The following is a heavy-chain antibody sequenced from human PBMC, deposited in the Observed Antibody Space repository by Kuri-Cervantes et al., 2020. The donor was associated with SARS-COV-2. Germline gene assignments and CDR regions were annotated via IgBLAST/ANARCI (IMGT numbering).Heavy chain of an antibody. CDR2: INPNSGGT. J-gene: IGHJ3*02. Sequence: ASVKVSCKASGYTFTGYYMHWVRQAPGQGLEWMGWINPNSGGTNYAQKFQGWVTMTRDTSINTVYVELSRLRSDDTGVYYCARGGAARGVLRFFDWFEAFETWGQGTMVTVSS. V-gene: IGHV1-2*04. CDR3: ARGGAARGVLRFFDWFEAFET. CDR1: GYTFTGYY. D-gene: IGHD3-9*01.